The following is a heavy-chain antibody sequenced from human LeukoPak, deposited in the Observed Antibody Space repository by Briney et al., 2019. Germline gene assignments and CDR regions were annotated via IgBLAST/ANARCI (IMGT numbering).Heavy chain of an antibody. CDR1: EFTFSSYS. Sequence: GGSLRLSCVASEFTFSSYSMIWVRQALGKGLEWISYISNGSGNRYYADSVKGRFTISRDNAKNLLYLQMNNLRADDTAVYYCARAAKWEFYHYYMDVWGKGTTVAVSS. CDR3: ARAAKWEFYHYYMDV. D-gene: IGHD1-26*01. J-gene: IGHJ6*03. V-gene: IGHV3-48*01. CDR2: ISNGSGNR.